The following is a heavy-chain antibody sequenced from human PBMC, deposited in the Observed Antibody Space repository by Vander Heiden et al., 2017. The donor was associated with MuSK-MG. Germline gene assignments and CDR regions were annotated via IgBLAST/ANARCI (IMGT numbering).Heavy chain of an antibody. V-gene: IGHV4-59*01. CDR1: GVSMNDYF. CDR2: IYPNGDT. D-gene: IGHD2-2*01. J-gene: IGHJ6*03. CDR3: ARVPKAPPSARSFYYMDV. Sequence: QVQLQESGPGLVKPSETLSLTCTVPGVSMNDYFWAWIRQPPGKRMEWIGYIYPNGDTNYSPSLRSRVTLSIDTSKNQFSMRLTSVTAADTAVYNCARVPKAPPSARSFYYMDVWGKGTTVTVAS.